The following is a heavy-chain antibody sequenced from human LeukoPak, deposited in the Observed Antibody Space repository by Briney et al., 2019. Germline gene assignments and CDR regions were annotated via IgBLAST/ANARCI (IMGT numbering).Heavy chain of an antibody. CDR3: ARQRRGYRGYTDF. D-gene: IGHD5-12*01. Sequence: SETLSLTCTVSGDSISSYYWSWIRQPPGKGLEWIGYVSYSGSTNYNPSLKSRVTMSVDTSKNQFSLKLTSVTAADTAVYFCARQRRGYRGYTDFWGRGILVTVSS. CDR2: VSYSGST. V-gene: IGHV4-59*08. CDR1: GDSISSYY. J-gene: IGHJ4*02.